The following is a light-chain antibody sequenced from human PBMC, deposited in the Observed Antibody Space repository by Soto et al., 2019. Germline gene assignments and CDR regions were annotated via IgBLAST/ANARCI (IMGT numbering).Light chain of an antibody. V-gene: IGLV1-40*01. CDR2: ANS. J-gene: IGLJ1*01. Sequence: QSVLTQAPSVSGAPGQRVTISWSGSSSNLGAGYDVQWYRQFPGTAPKLPIYANSVRPSGVPDRFSGSKSGTSASLAITGLQAEDEADYYCQSYDSSLIVSKVFGTGTK. CDR3: QSYDSSLIVSKV. CDR1: SSNLGAGYD.